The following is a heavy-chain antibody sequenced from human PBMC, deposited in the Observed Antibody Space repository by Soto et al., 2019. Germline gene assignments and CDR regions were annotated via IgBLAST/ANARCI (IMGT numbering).Heavy chain of an antibody. CDR2: ISYDGSNK. CDR3: ARDIEDYGDPQYFDL. V-gene: IGHV3-30-3*01. Sequence: QVQLVESGGGVVQPGRSLRLSCAASGFTFSSYAMHWVRQAPGKGLEWVAVISYDGSNKYYADSVKGRFTISRDNSKNTLYLQMNSLRAEDTAVYYCARDIEDYGDPQYFDLWGRATLVTVSS. D-gene: IGHD4-17*01. J-gene: IGHJ2*01. CDR1: GFTFSSYA.